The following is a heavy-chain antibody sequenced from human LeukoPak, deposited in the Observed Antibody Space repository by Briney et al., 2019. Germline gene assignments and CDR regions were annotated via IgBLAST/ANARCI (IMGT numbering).Heavy chain of an antibody. CDR1: GGSMTSHY. CDR3: ARGGWYEEY. CDR2: IYYSGST. J-gene: IGHJ4*02. V-gene: IGHV4-59*11. Sequence: SETLSLTCTVSGGSMTSHYWSWFRQPPGKGLEWIGYIYYSGSTNYRPSLKSRVTISVDRSKNQFSLKLSSVTAADTALYYCARGGWYEEYWGQGTLVTVSS. D-gene: IGHD6-19*01.